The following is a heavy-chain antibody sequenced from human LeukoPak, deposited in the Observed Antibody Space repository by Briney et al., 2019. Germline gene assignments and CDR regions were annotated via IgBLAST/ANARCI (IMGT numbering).Heavy chain of an antibody. CDR2: MNPNSGNT. V-gene: IGHV1-8*03. D-gene: IGHD3-10*01. J-gene: IGHJ6*03. CDR1: GYTFTSYD. CDR3: ARGFRRYYGSGSTWVPSYYYYYMDV. Sequence: GASVKVSCKASGYTFTSYDINWVRQATGQGLEWMGWMNPNSGNTGYAQKFQGRVTITRNTSISTAYMELSSLRSEDTAVYYCARGFRRYYGSGSTWVPSYYYYYMDVWGKGTTVTISS.